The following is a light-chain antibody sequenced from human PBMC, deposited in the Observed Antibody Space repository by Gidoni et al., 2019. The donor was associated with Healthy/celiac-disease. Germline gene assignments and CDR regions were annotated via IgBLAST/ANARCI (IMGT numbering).Light chain of an antibody. CDR3: MQALQTPYT. V-gene: IGKV2-28*01. Sequence: DIVMTQSPLSLPVTPGEPASISCRSSQSLLHSNGYNYLDWYLQKPGQSPQLLIYFGSNLASGVPYRFSGSGSGTDFTLKISRVEAEDVGVYYCMQALQTPYTFGQGTKLEIK. CDR2: FGS. J-gene: IGKJ2*01. CDR1: QSLLHSNGYNY.